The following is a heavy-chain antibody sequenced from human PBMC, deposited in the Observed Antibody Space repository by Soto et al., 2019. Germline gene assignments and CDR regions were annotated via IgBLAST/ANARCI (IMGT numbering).Heavy chain of an antibody. J-gene: IGHJ4*02. D-gene: IGHD3-22*01. Sequence: GGSLRLSCAASAFTFNNYAMSWVRQAPGKGLEWVSGIGGSGRTTYYADSVKGRFTISRDNSNNTLFLQMNSLRAEDTTVYYCAKSRYSDSSGDFYDYWGQGTLVTVSS. CDR2: IGGSGRTT. V-gene: IGHV3-23*01. CDR1: AFTFNNYA. CDR3: AKSRYSDSSGDFYDY.